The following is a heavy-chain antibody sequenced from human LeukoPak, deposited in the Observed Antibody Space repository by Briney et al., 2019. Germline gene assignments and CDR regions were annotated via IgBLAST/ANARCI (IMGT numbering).Heavy chain of an antibody. Sequence: ASVKVSCKASGYTFTSYGISWVRQAPGKGLEWMGGFDPEDGETIYAQKFQGRVTMTEDTSTDTAYMELSSLRSEDTAVYYCATGPRWLQFNYWGQGTLVTVSS. CDR2: FDPEDGET. J-gene: IGHJ4*02. D-gene: IGHD5-12*01. V-gene: IGHV1-24*01. CDR1: GYTFTSYG. CDR3: ATGPRWLQFNY.